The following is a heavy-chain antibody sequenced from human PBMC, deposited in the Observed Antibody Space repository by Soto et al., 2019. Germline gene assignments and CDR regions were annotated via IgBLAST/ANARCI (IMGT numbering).Heavy chain of an antibody. V-gene: IGHV5-51*01. Sequence: GESLKISCKGSGYSFTSYWIGWVRQMPVKGLEWMGIIYPGDSDTRYSPSFQGQVTISADKSISTAYLQWSSLKASDTAMYYCPSQELFPVEKYYYGMEVWGQGTMVTVSS. J-gene: IGHJ6*02. CDR3: PSQELFPVEKYYYGMEV. D-gene: IGHD3-10*01. CDR2: IYPGDSDT. CDR1: GYSFTSYW.